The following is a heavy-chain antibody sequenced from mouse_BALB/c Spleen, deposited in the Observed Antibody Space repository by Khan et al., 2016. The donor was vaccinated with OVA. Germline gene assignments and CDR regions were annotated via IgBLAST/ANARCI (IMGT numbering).Heavy chain of an antibody. CDR1: GFSLTNYT. CDR2: IGTVGST. CDR3: ARDHYGSSYDYAMDY. Sequence: QMQLEESGPGLVAPSQSLSITCTVSGFSLTNYTVHWVRQPPGKGLEWLGIIGTVGSTNYHSALMSRLSINKDNSKSQVFLKMNSLQTDDTAMYYCARDHYGSSYDYAMDYWGQGTSVTVSS. D-gene: IGHD1-1*01. J-gene: IGHJ4*01. V-gene: IGHV2-9*02.